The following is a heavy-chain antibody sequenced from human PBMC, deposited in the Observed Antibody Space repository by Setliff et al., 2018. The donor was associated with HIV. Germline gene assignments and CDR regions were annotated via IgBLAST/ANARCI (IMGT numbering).Heavy chain of an antibody. D-gene: IGHD2-2*01. V-gene: IGHV3-7*03. Sequence: GGSLRLSCTASGFTFSTFWMTWVRRAPGKGLESLANIAQDGSVTNYVDSVRGRFTISRDNAKNSLYLQMNSLRAEDTALYYCGRDLGSTSLSPWGQGTLVTVSS. J-gene: IGHJ5*02. CDR2: IAQDGSVT. CDR3: GRDLGSTSLSP. CDR1: GFTFSTFW.